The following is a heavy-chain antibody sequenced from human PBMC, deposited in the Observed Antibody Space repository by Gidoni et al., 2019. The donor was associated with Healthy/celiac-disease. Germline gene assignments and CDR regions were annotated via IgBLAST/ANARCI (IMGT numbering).Heavy chain of an antibody. CDR1: GFTFSAYY. V-gene: IGHV3-11*06. Sequence: QVQLVESGGGLVKPGGSLRLSCAASGFTFSAYYMSWIRQAPGKGLEWVSYISSSSSYTNYADSVKGRFTISRDNAKNSLYLQMNSLRAEDTAVYYCARDSGWLQSRRYFDYWGQGTLVTVSS. CDR2: ISSSSSYT. CDR3: ARDSGWLQSRRYFDY. D-gene: IGHD5-12*01. J-gene: IGHJ4*02.